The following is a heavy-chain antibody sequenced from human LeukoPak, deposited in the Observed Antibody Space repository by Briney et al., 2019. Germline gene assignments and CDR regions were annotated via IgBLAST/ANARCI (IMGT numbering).Heavy chain of an antibody. CDR3: ARDVGVIAVAGSLDY. CDR2: IYSGGST. V-gene: IGHV3-53*01. Sequence: GGSLRLSCAASGFTVSSNYMSWVRQAPGKGLEWVSVIYSGGSTYYADSVKGRFTISRDNSKNTLYLQMNSLRAEDTAVYYCARDVGVIAVAGSLDYWGQGTLVTVSS. CDR1: GFTVSSNY. J-gene: IGHJ4*02. D-gene: IGHD6-19*01.